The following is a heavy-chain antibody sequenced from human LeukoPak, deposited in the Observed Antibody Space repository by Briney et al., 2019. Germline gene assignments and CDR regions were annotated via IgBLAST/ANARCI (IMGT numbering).Heavy chain of an antibody. CDR3: ARTYYDLLTGYHTQDAFDI. J-gene: IGHJ3*02. D-gene: IGHD3-9*01. CDR1: GYTFTSYG. CDR2: ISAYNGNT. V-gene: IGHV1-18*01. Sequence: GASVKVSCKASGYTFTSYGISWVRQAPGQRPESMGWISAYNGNTNYAQKLQGRVTMTTDTSTSTAYMELRSLRSDDTAVYFCARTYYDLLTGYHTQDAFDIWGQGAMVTVSS.